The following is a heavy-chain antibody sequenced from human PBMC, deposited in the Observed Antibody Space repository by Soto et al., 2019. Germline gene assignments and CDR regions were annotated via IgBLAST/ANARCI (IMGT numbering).Heavy chain of an antibody. CDR3: AREASGYYYDSSGYYALEQILDY. CDR1: GGSISSGGYY. V-gene: IGHV4-31*03. J-gene: IGHJ4*02. CDR2: IYYSGST. D-gene: IGHD3-22*01. Sequence: SETLSLTCTVSGGSISSGGYYWSWIRQHPGKGLEWIGYIYYSGSTYYNPSLKSRVTISVDTSKNQFSLKLSSVTAADTAVYYCAREASGYYYDSSGYYALEQILDYWGQGTLVTVSS.